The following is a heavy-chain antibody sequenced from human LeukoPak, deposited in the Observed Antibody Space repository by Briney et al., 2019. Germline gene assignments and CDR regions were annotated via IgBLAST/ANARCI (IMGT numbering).Heavy chain of an antibody. J-gene: IGHJ5*02. V-gene: IGHV4-30-2*01. CDR3: ASSQAYPSWFDP. Sequence: SQTLSLTCAVSGASISSGGYSWSWIRQPPGKGLECIGYIYHSGSTYYNPSLESRVTISVDRSKNQFSLKLTSVTAADTAVYYCASSQAYPSWFDPWGQGTLVTVSS. D-gene: IGHD3-16*01. CDR2: IYHSGST. CDR1: GASISSGGYS.